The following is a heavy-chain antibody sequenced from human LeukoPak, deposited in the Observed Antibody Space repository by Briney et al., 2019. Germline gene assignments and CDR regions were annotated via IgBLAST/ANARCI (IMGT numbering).Heavy chain of an antibody. CDR1: GFTFSRYW. D-gene: IGHD6-19*01. Sequence: GGTLRLSCAASGFTFSRYWMYWVRQAPGKGPVWVSRIKSDGTYTSYADAAKGRFTIVRDNATNTLFLQMSNLRAEDTAFYYCARDAEDSSGWSFDYWGRGTLVTVSS. CDR3: ARDAEDSSGWSFDY. V-gene: IGHV3-74*01. J-gene: IGHJ4*01. CDR2: IKSDGTYT.